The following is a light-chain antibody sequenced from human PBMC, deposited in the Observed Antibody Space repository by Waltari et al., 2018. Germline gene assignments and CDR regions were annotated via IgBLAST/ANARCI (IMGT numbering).Light chain of an antibody. Sequence: DIQMTQSPSTLSASVGDRVSITGRASQNMNSYLAWYQQQPGKAPKLLIYGASMLESGVPLRFSGTASGTEFTLTISSLQPDDFATYYCHRYDSFPNTFGQGTK. J-gene: IGKJ2*01. V-gene: IGKV1-5*01. CDR1: QNMNSY. CDR2: GAS. CDR3: HRYDSFPNT.